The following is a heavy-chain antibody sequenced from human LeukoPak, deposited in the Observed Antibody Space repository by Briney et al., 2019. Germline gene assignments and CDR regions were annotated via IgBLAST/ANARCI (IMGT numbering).Heavy chain of an antibody. V-gene: IGHV3-30*04. CDR3: ARDSSGWDY. D-gene: IGHD6-19*01. CDR2: ISYDGSNK. Sequence: GALRLSCAASGFTFSSYALHWVRQAPGKGLEWVAVISYDGSNKYYADSVKGRFTISRDNSKNTLYLQMNSLRAEDTAVYYCARDSSGWDYWGQGTLVTVSP. CDR1: GFTFSSYA. J-gene: IGHJ4*02.